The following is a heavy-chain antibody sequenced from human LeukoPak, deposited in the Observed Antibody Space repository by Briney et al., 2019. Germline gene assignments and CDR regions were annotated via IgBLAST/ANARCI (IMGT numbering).Heavy chain of an antibody. V-gene: IGHV3-30*18. CDR3: ANGGIVTWDASFVS. CDR2: ISDDGSKK. Sequence: PGGSLRLSCAASGFTFSNYVVHWVRQAPGKGLEWVALISDDGSKKYYGDSVKGRFIISRDNSKNTLYLQMNRLRTEDTAVYYCANGGIVTWDASFVSWGQGTLVTVSS. CDR1: GFTFSNYV. J-gene: IGHJ4*02. D-gene: IGHD1-26*01.